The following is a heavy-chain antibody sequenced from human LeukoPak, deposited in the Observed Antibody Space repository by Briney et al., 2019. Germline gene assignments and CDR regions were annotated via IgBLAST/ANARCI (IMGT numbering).Heavy chain of an antibody. CDR1: GYTFTSYG. CDR2: ISAYNGNT. D-gene: IGHD1-7*01. V-gene: IGHV1-18*01. CDR3: ARDHTDRTLDY. J-gene: IGHJ4*02. Sequence: ASVKVSCKASGYTFTSYGISWVRRAPGQGLEWMGWISAYNGNTNYAQKLQGRVTMTTDTSTSTAYMELRSLRSDGTAVYYCARDHTDRTLDYWGQGTLVTVSS.